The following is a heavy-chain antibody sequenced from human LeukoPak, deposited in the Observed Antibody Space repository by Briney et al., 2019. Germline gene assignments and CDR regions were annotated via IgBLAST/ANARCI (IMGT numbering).Heavy chain of an antibody. CDR2: ISTSSSYI. CDR1: GFTFSRNS. Sequence: GGSLRLSCAASGFTFSRNSMTWVRQAPGKGLEWVSSISTSSSYIYYADSVKGRFTISRDDSKNSLYLQMNSLRAEDTAVYYCARAWSRVDPFDMWGQGTMVTVSS. CDR3: ARAWSRVDPFDM. D-gene: IGHD2-8*02. J-gene: IGHJ3*02. V-gene: IGHV3-21*01.